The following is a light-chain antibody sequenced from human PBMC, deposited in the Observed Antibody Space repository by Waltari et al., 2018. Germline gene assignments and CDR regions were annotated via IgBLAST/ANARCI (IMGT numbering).Light chain of an antibody. Sequence: EIVLTQSPATLSLSPGARATLSCRASQSVSSYLTWYQQKPAQPPRLLIYHTSTRATGIPVRFRSRGSGTDVTVIITNVEPEDFAVYYCQQRSDWPPLTFGQGTRLEIK. J-gene: IGKJ5*01. CDR3: QQRSDWPPLT. CDR1: QSVSSY. V-gene: IGKV3-11*01. CDR2: HTS.